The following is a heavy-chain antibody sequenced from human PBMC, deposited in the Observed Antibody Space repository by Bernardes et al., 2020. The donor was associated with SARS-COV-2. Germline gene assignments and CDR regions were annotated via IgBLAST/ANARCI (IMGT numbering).Heavy chain of an antibody. D-gene: IGHD6-13*01. CDR1: GFTFSRYW. V-gene: IGHV3-7*02. J-gene: IGHJ4*02. CDR2: INQDGSQR. Sequence: GGPLRSSCAAFGFTFSRYWMSWLRKAPGKGLEWVANINQDGSQRNYVDSVRGRFTISRDNAANSLFLQLNSLRDEDTAIYYCAQHPSSSFDNWGQGTLVTVSS. CDR3: AQHPSSSFDN.